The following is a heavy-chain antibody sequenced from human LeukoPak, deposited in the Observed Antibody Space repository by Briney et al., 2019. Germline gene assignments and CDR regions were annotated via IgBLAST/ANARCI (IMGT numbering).Heavy chain of an antibody. CDR3: ARESLSGSSWYGCLDY. V-gene: IGHV1-2*02. CDR2: INPNSGGT. D-gene: IGHD6-13*01. CDR1: GYTLTGYY. Sequence: ASVKVSCKASGYTLTGYYMHWVRQAPGQGREWMGWINPNSGGTNYAQKFQGRVTMTRDTSISTAYMELSRLRSDDTAVYYCARESLSGSSWYGCLDYWGQGTLVTVSS. J-gene: IGHJ4*02.